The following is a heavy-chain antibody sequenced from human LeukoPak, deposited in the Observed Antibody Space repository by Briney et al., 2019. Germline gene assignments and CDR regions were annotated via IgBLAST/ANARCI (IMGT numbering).Heavy chain of an antibody. Sequence: SETLSLTCAGYGLTFSGYYWSWIRQPPGQGLKWFGEINDSRRSNSNPSLKSRVTISVDTSNNQYSQKLSSGTAADTAVYYCARRRGIVVVSGNYYFDYGGRGTLVTVS. V-gene: IGHV4-34*01. CDR1: GLTFSGYY. J-gene: IGHJ4*02. D-gene: IGHD3-22*01. CDR2: INDSRRS. CDR3: ARRRGIVVVSGNYYFDY.